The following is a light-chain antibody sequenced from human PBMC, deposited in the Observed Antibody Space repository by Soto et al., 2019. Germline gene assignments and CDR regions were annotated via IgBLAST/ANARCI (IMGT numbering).Light chain of an antibody. CDR3: QEYIQWPQGM. J-gene: IGKJ3*01. Sequence: DIVVTQSPATLSASPGEIVTLSCRASQFVSSSLAWYQQRPGQVPRLLIYDTSTRAPGISAGFSGIGSGPEFTLTISSLQSEDFAVYYCQEYIQWPQGMFGPGTTVDIK. CDR2: DTS. V-gene: IGKV3-15*01. CDR1: QFVSSS.